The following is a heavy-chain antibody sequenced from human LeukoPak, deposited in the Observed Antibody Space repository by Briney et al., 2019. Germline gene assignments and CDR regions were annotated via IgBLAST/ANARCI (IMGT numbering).Heavy chain of an antibody. CDR3: ARDRTQYYYDSSGEALDY. CDR1: GYTFTGYY. Sequence: ASVKVSCKASGYTFTGYYIHWVRQAPGQGLEWMGWINPNSGGTNYAQKFQGRVTMTRDTSISTAYMELSRLRSDDTAVYYCARDRTQYYYDSSGEALDYWGQGTLVTVSS. V-gene: IGHV1-2*02. J-gene: IGHJ4*02. CDR2: INPNSGGT. D-gene: IGHD3-22*01.